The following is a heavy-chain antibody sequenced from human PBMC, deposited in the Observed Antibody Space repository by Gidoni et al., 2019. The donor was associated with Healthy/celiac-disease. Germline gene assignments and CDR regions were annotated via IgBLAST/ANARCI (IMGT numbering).Heavy chain of an antibody. V-gene: IGHV4-31*03. CDR1: GGPISSVGYY. D-gene: IGHD6-13*01. J-gene: IGHJ6*02. CDR2: IYYSGST. CDR3: ARSIAAAGSYYYYGMDV. Sequence: QVQLQESGPGLVKPSQTLSLTCPVSGGPISSVGYYWSCIRQHPGKGLEWIGYIYYSGSTYYNPSLKSRVTISVDTSKNQFSLKLSSVTAADTAVYYCARSIAAAGSYYYYGMDVWGQGTTVTVSS.